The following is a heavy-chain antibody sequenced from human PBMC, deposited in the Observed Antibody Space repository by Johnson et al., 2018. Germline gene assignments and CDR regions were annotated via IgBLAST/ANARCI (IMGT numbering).Heavy chain of an antibody. CDR1: GFTFSSYW. CDR2: INSDGSST. J-gene: IGHJ3*02. V-gene: IGHV3-74*01. D-gene: IGHD3-22*01. CDR3: SREVTTYYYDSRGYFDAFDI. Sequence: VQLVQAGGGLVQPGGSLRLSCAASGFTFSSYWMHWVRQAPGKGLVWVSRINSDGSSTSYADSVKGRFTISRDNAKNTAYPQMNSLRAEDTAVYYCSREVTTYYYDSRGYFDAFDIWGQGTMVTVSS.